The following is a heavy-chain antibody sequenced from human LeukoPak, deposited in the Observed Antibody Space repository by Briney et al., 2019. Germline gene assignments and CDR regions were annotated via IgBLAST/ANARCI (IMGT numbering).Heavy chain of an antibody. D-gene: IGHD6-19*01. CDR1: GFTFSSYG. V-gene: IGHV3-30*18. CDR2: ISYDGSNK. J-gene: IGHJ4*02. CDR3: AKDFRPAAVAGTGILDY. Sequence: GGSLRLSCAASGFTFSSYGMHWVRQAPGKGLEWVAVISYDGSNKYYADSVKGRFTISRDNSKNTLYLQMNSLRAEDTAVYYCAKDFRPAAVAGTGILDYWGQGTLVTVSS.